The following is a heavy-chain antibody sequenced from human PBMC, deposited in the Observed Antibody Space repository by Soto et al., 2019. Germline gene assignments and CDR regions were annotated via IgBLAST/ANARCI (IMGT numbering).Heavy chain of an antibody. J-gene: IGHJ4*02. D-gene: IGHD1-26*01. CDR3: ARDLVGATDY. CDR1: GFTFSSYA. V-gene: IGHV3-30-3*01. Sequence: GGSLRLSCAASGFTFSSYAMHWVRQAPGKGLEWVAVISYDGSNKYYADSVKGRFTISRDNSKNTLYLQMNSLRAEDTAVYYCARDLVGATDYWGQGTLVTVSS. CDR2: ISYDGSNK.